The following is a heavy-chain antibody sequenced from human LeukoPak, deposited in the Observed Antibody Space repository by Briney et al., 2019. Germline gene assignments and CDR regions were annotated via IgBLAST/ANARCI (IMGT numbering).Heavy chain of an antibody. V-gene: IGHV3-23*01. CDR1: GFTFTSYG. CDR3: AKSFRSSGWYGKYYFDY. D-gene: IGHD6-19*01. J-gene: IGHJ4*02. Sequence: GGSLRLSCAASGFTFTSYGMSWVRQPPGKGLEWVSAISGSGGSTYYADSVKGRSTISRNNSKNTLYLQMNSLRAEDTAVYYCAKSFRSSGWYGKYYFDYWGQGTLLTVSS. CDR2: ISGSGGST.